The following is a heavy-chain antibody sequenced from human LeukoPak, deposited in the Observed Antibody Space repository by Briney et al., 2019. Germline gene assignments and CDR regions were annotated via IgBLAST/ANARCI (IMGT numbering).Heavy chain of an antibody. V-gene: IGHV5-51*01. J-gene: IGHJ4*02. CDR1: GYTFSSYW. CDR3: ARQNDFRLDY. D-gene: IGHD3-3*01. CDR2: IYPGDSDT. Sequence: GASLKISCKGSGYTFSSYWIGWVRQMPGKGLEWMGIIYPGDSDTRYSPSLQGQVTISVDTSIGTAYLQWSSLKASDTAIYYCARQNDFRLDYWGQGTLVTVSS.